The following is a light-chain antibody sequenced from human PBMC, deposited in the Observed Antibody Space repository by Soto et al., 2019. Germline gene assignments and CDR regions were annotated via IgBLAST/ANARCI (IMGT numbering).Light chain of an antibody. J-gene: IGKJ1*01. CDR3: QQRSNWPWT. CDR1: QSVSSY. Sequence: EIVLTQSPATLSLSPGERATLSCRASQSVSSYLAWYQQKRGQAPRLLIYDASNRATGIPARFSGSGSGTDFPLIISSLEPEEFAVYYCQQRSNWPWTFGQGTKVEIK. CDR2: DAS. V-gene: IGKV3-11*01.